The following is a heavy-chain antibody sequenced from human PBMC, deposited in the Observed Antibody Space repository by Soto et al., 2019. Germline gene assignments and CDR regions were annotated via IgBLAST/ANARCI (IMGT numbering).Heavy chain of an antibody. CDR2: VYYTGTT. CDR3: ARLGGYYQSLDT. V-gene: IGHV4-59*08. Sequence: TSETLSLTCTVSGGSLDSYYWTWIRQPPGKGLEWIGYVYYTGTTTYSPSLKSRVTISVDTSMNQISLKLSSVTAADTAFYYCARLGGYYQSLDTWGQGTLVTVSS. CDR1: GGSLDSYY. J-gene: IGHJ5*02. D-gene: IGHD3-22*01.